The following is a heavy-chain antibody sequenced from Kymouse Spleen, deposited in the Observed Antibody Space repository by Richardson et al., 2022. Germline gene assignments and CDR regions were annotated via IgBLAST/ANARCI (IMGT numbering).Heavy chain of an antibody. CDR2: INHSGST. D-gene: IGHD1-7*01. J-gene: IGHJ5*02. V-gene: IGHV4-34*01. CDR1: GGSFSGYY. Sequence: QVQLQQWGAGLLKPSETLSLTCAVYGGSFSGYYWSWIRQPPGKGLEWIGEINHSGSTNYNPSLKSRVTISVDTSKNQFSLKLSSVTAADTAVYYCARGNNWNYVWFDPWGQGTLVTVSS. CDR3: ARGNNWNYVWFDP.